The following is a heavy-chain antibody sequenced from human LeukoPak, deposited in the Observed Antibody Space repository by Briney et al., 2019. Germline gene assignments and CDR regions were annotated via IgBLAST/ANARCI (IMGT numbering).Heavy chain of an antibody. J-gene: IGHJ3*02. Sequence: PSETLSLTCTASGASIRSSSYYWGWIRQPPGKGLEWVGSVYYTGSTYYNPSLKSRVTISLDTSKNQFSLKLSSVTAADTAVYYCARGVGATRHFNAFDIWGQGTMVTVSS. CDR2: VYYTGST. D-gene: IGHD1-26*01. CDR1: GASIRSSSYY. CDR3: ARGVGATRHFNAFDI. V-gene: IGHV4-39*07.